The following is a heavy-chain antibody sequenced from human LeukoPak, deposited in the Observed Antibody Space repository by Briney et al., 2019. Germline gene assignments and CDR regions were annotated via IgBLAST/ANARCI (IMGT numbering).Heavy chain of an antibody. J-gene: IGHJ4*02. CDR1: GFNFSPYA. D-gene: IGHD3-9*01. V-gene: IGHV3-30-3*01. CDR2: ISNDGTTE. CDR3: ARVSYDMGRGFDY. Sequence: GGSLRLSCVASGFNFSPYAVHWVRQAPGKGLEWVAIISNDGTTESYTDSVKGRFTISRDNFKNTLYLQMNGLRLEDTAVYYCARVSYDMGRGFDYWGQGTLVTVSS.